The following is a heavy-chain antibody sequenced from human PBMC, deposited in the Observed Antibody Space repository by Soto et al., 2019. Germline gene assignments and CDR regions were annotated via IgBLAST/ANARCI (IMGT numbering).Heavy chain of an antibody. CDR1: GGTFSSYA. J-gene: IGHJ4*02. D-gene: IGHD5-12*01. CDR3: ARADIGYSGYGLRVYYFDY. CDR2: TIPIFGTA. V-gene: IGHV1-69*01. Sequence: QVQLVQSGAEVKKPGSSVKVSCKASGGTFSSYAISWVRQAPGQGLEWMGGTIPIFGTANYAQKFQGRVPITADESTVPAYMELRSLRSEDTAVYYCARADIGYSGYGLRVYYFDYWCQGTLVTVAS.